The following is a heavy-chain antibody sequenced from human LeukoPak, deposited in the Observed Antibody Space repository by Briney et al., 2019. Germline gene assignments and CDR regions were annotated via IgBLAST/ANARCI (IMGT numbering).Heavy chain of an antibody. CDR3: ARNYDYGDYVVEYIQH. J-gene: IGHJ1*01. D-gene: IGHD4-17*01. CDR1: GYTFTSYG. V-gene: IGHV1-18*01. CDR2: ISTYNGNT. Sequence: ASVKVSCKASGYTFTSYGISWVRQAPGQGLERMGWISTYNGNTNYAQKLQGRVTMTTDTSTSTAYMELRSLRSDDTAVYYCARNYDYGDYVVEYIQHWGQGTLVTVSS.